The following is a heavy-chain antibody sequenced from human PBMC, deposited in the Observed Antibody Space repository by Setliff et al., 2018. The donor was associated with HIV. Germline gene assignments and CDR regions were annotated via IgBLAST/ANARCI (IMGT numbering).Heavy chain of an antibody. CDR3: ARHEGYLYDGSRYFGRFDP. CDR1: DGSITTDNYF. V-gene: IGHV4-39*01. CDR2: IYYTGNT. J-gene: IGHJ5*02. Sequence: SETLSLTCTVSDGSITTDNYFWGWIRQPPGKGLEWIGSIYYTGNTYSNSSLKSRVSMSVDTSKKQIPLRLHSVTAADTAVYYCARHEGYLYDGSRYFGRFDPWGQGTLVTVSS. D-gene: IGHD2-15*01.